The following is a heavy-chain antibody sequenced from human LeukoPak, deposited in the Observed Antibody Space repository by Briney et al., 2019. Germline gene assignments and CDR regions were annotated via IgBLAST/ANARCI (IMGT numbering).Heavy chain of an antibody. CDR1: GFTFSSYS. CDR3: AELGITMIGGV. CDR2: ISSSSSTI. D-gene: IGHD3-10*02. Sequence: GGSLRLSCAASGFTFSSYSMNWVRQAPGKGLEWVSYISSSSSTIYYAGSVKGRFTISRDNAKNSLYLQMNSLRAEDTAVYYCAELGITMIGGVWGKGTTVTISS. J-gene: IGHJ6*04. V-gene: IGHV3-48*04.